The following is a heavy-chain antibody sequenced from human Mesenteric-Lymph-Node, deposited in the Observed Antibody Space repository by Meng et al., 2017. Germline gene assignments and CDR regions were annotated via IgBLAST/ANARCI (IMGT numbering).Heavy chain of an antibody. CDR1: GNTVIRYD. CDR3: ARDASVTVFWSGSQADY. V-gene: IGHV1-8*01. Sequence: HLAQSWDELKSPGAPVQVSCKASGNTVIRYDRNWARHATGSALEWMGWMNPNSGKTGYAQKFQGRVTMTRNTSISTAYMELSSLRSEDTAVYYCARDASVTVFWSGSQADYWGQGTLVTVSS. J-gene: IGHJ4*02. CDR2: MNPNSGKT. D-gene: IGHD3-3*01.